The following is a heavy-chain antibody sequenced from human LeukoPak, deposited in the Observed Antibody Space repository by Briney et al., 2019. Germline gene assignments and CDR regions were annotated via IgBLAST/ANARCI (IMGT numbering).Heavy chain of an antibody. CDR2: ISSSGGST. CDR3: AKGSRSIAVDNLCDY. V-gene: IGHV3-23*01. Sequence: GSLRLSCAASGFTFSSYWMSWVRQAPGKGLEWVSVISSSGGSTYYADSVKGRFTISRDNSKNTLYLQMNSLRAEDTAVYYCAKGSRSIAVDNLCDYWGQGTLVTVSS. D-gene: IGHD6-6*01. J-gene: IGHJ4*02. CDR1: GFTFSSYW.